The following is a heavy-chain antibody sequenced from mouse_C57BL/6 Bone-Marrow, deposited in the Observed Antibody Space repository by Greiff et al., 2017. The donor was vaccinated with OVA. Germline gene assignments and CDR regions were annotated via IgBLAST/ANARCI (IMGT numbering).Heavy chain of an antibody. D-gene: IGHD1-1*01. CDR3: APDYYGSSY. CDR1: GYTFTSYW. V-gene: IGHV1-59*01. Sequence: QVQLKQPGAELVRPGTSVKLSCKASGYTFTSYWMHWVKQRPGQGLEWIGVIDPSDSYTNYNQRFKGKATLTVDTSSSTAYMQLSSLTSEDSAVYYCAPDYYGSSYWGQGTLVTVSA. J-gene: IGHJ3*01. CDR2: IDPSDSYT.